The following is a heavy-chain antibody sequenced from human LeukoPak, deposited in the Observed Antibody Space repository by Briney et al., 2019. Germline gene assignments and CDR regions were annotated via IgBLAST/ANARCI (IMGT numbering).Heavy chain of an antibody. CDR3: ARETLPDYSDYVRAFRY. CDR1: GFTFSSYS. CDR2: ISSSSSYI. V-gene: IGHV3-21*01. D-gene: IGHD4-11*01. Sequence: PGGSLRLSCAASGFTFSSYSMNWVRQAPGKGLEWVSSISSSSSYIYYADSVKGRFTISRDNAKNSLYLQMNSLRAEDTAVYYCARETLPDYSDYVRAFRYWGQGTLVTISS. J-gene: IGHJ4*02.